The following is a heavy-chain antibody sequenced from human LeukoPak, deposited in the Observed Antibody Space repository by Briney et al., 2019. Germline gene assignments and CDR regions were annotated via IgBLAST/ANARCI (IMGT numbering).Heavy chain of an antibody. D-gene: IGHD2-15*01. J-gene: IGHJ4*02. CDR1: GYTFTSND. CDR3: ARGARWYCSGGSCLYDY. CDR2: MNPNSGNT. V-gene: IGHV1-8*01. Sequence: ASVKVSCMASGYTFTSNDINWVRQATGQGLEWMGWMNPNSGNTGYTQKFQGRVTMTRNTSISTAYMELKSLRSEDTAGYYCARGARWYCSGGSCLYDYWGQGTLVTVSS.